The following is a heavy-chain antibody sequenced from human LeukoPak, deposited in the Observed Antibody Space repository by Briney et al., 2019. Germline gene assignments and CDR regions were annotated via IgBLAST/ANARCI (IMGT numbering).Heavy chain of an antibody. D-gene: IGHD5-12*01. CDR1: GFTFSSYG. J-gene: IGHJ3*02. CDR3: SKDFSGYDYNLYAFDI. V-gene: IGHV3-30*18. CDR2: ISYDGSKK. Sequence: GGSLRLSCAASGFTFSSYGMHWVRQAPGKGVEWVAVISYDGSKKYYADSVKGRFTISRDNSTITLYLQINSLRAEDTAAYYCSKDFSGYDYNLYAFDIWGQGTLVTVSS.